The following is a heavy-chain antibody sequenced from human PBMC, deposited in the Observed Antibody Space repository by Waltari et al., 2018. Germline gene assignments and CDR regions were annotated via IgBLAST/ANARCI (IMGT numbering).Heavy chain of an antibody. CDR2: IYYSGST. Sequence: QVQLQESGSGLVKPSETLSLTCTVSGGSISSYYWSWIRQPPGKGLEWIGYIYYSGSTNYNPSLKSRVTISVDTSKNQFSLKLSSVTAADTAVYYCAREGTTVVTRHFDYWGQGTLVTVSS. CDR1: GGSISSYY. V-gene: IGHV4-59*01. CDR3: AREGTTVVTRHFDY. J-gene: IGHJ4*02. D-gene: IGHD4-17*01.